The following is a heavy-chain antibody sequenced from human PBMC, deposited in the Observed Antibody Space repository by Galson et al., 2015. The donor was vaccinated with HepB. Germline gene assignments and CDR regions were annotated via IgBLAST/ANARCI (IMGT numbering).Heavy chain of an antibody. CDR3: ARDAEYLLLSGAFDI. CDR2: VSYSGSSTI. CDR1: GFTLNDYD. D-gene: IGHD2/OR15-2a*01. J-gene: IGHJ3*02. V-gene: IGHV3-11*01. Sequence: SLRLSCEVSGFTLNDYDMSWIRQAPGKGLEWISYVSYSGSSTICDADSVKGRFTISGENAKNTLYLQMNSLRAEDTALYYCARDAEYLLLSGAFDIWGQGTMVTVSS.